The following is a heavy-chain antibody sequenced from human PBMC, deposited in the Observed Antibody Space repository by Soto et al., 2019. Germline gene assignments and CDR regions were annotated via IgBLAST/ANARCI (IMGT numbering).Heavy chain of an antibody. CDR2: IYYRGST. J-gene: IGHJ5*02. V-gene: IGHV4-31*03. Sequence: QVQLQESGPGLVKPSQTLSLTCTVSGGSSSSGGYYWSWIRQHPGKGLEWIGYIYYRGSTYYNPSLERRVTISVDTSKTQFSRKLSCVAAADTAVYYCARGHTVTTRAEGFDPWGQGTLVTVSS. CDR1: GGSSSSGGYY. D-gene: IGHD4-17*01. CDR3: ARGHTVTTRAEGFDP.